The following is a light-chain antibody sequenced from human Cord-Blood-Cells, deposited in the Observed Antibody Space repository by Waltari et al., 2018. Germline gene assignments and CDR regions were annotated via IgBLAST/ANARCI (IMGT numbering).Light chain of an antibody. V-gene: IGKV4-1*01. Sequence: DTVMTQSPDSLAVSLGETATINCKSRQSVLYSSNNKNYLAWYQQKPGQPPRLLIYWASTRESGVPDRFSGSGSGTDFTLTISSLQAEDVAVYYCQQYYSTPYTFGQGTKLEIK. CDR3: QQYYSTPYT. CDR1: QSVLYSSNNKNY. CDR2: WAS. J-gene: IGKJ2*01.